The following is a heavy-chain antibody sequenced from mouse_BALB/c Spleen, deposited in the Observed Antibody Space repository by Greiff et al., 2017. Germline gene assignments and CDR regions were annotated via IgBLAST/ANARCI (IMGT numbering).Heavy chain of an antibody. CDR3: TRSGYGNYRAMDY. J-gene: IGHJ4*01. CDR1: GYTFTSYW. D-gene: IGHD2-10*02. Sequence: QVQLQQPGAELVRPGASVKLSCKASGYTFTSYWINWVKQRPGQGLEWIGNIYPSDSYTNYNQKFKDKATLTVDKSSSTAYMQLSSPTSEDSAVYYCTRSGYGNYRAMDYWGQGTSVTVSS. CDR2: IYPSDSYT. V-gene: IGHV1-69*02.